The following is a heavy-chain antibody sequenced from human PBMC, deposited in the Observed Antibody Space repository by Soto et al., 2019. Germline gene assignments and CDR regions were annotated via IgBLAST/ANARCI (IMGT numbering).Heavy chain of an antibody. J-gene: IGHJ4*01. D-gene: IGHD3-3*02. Sequence: LRLSCAASGFTFSSFGMHWVRQAPGKGLEWVAVISYDGTEEKYADSVKGRATVSRDNSKNTVYLQMNRLRGDDSAIYYCAKGRFDVVTISPFDHWGQGTLVTVSS. CDR1: GFTFSSFG. V-gene: IGHV3-30*18. CDR3: AKGRFDVVTISPFDH. CDR2: ISYDGTEE.